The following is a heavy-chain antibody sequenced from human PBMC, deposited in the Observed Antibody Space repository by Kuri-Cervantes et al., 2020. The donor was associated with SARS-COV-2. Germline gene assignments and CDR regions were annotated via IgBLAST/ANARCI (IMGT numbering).Heavy chain of an antibody. J-gene: IGHJ5*02. D-gene: IGHD3-10*01. CDR3: ARDHGLWFGEENRFDP. CDR2: INPNSGGT. V-gene: IGHV1-2*02. Sequence: ASVKVSCKASGYTFTGYYMHWVRQAPGQGLEWMGWINPNSGGTNYAQKFQGRVTMTRDTSISTAYMELSRLRSDDTAVYYCARDHGLWFGEENRFDPWGQGTLVTVSS. CDR1: GYTFTGYY.